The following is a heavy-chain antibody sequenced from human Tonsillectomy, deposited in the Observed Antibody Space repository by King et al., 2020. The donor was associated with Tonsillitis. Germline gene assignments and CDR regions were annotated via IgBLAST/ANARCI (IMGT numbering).Heavy chain of an antibody. V-gene: IGHV3-23*04. D-gene: IGHD2-15*01. J-gene: IGHJ4*02. CDR3: VREMLTGSCADY. CDR1: GFTFRSYA. CDR2: ISGSGYKT. Sequence: VQLVESGGGLVQPGGPLRLSCAASGFTFRSYALSGVRQSPGTGLQWASAISGSGYKTYYLDSVKGRFTISRDNSKTTVSLQMNSLRAEDTGVYYCVREMLTGSCADYWGQGTLVTVSS.